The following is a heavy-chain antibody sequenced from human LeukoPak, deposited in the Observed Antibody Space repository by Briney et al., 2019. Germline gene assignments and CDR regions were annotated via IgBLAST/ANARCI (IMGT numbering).Heavy chain of an antibody. CDR3: ARDLNSIAAAGMGDAFDI. CDR2: MSYDGGIT. J-gene: IGHJ3*02. CDR1: GFTFSTYA. D-gene: IGHD6-13*01. Sequence: GGSLRLSCAASGFTFSTYALHWDRQAPGKGLEWAAVMSYDGGITYYADSVKGRFTISRDNSKNSLYLQMNSLRPEDTAVYYCARDLNSIAAAGMGDAFDIWGQGTMVTVSS. V-gene: IGHV3-30*04.